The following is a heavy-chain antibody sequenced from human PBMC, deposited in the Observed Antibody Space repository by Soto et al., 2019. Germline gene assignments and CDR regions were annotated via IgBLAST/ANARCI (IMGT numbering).Heavy chain of an antibody. D-gene: IGHD6-13*01. Sequence: ASVKVSCKASGYTFTSYGISWVRQAPGQGLEWMGWISAYNGNTNYAQKLQGRVTMTTDTSTSTAYRELRSLRSDDTAVYYCARDSGFSSSWPFYYYYGMDVWGQATTVTVSS. CDR1: GYTFTSYG. CDR2: ISAYNGNT. CDR3: ARDSGFSSSWPFYYYYGMDV. J-gene: IGHJ6*02. V-gene: IGHV1-18*01.